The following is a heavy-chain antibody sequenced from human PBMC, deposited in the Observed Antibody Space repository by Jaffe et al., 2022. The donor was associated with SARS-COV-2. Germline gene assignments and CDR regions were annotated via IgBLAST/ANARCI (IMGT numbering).Heavy chain of an antibody. Sequence: EVQLVESGGGLVQPGGSLRLSCAASGFTFSSYWMSWVRQAPGKGLEWVANIKQDGSEKYYVDSVKGRFTISRDNAKNSLYLQMNSLRAEDTAVYYCATHPTIFGVVPLDYWGQGTLVTVSS. CDR3: ATHPTIFGVVPLDY. D-gene: IGHD3-3*01. J-gene: IGHJ4*02. CDR2: IKQDGSEK. V-gene: IGHV3-7*01. CDR1: GFTFSSYW.